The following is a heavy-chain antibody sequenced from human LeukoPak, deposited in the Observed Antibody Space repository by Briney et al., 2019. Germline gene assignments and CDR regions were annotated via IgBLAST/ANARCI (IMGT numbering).Heavy chain of an antibody. D-gene: IGHD2-15*01. Sequence: SETLSLTCTVSGGSISSYYWSWIRQPAGKGLEWIGRIYTSGSTNYNPSLKSRVTMSVDTSKNQFSLKLSSVTAADTAVYYCARDRGYCSGGSCYHWFDPWGQGTLVTVSS. CDR3: ARDRGYCSGGSCYHWFDP. CDR2: IYTSGST. J-gene: IGHJ5*02. CDR1: GGSISSYY. V-gene: IGHV4-4*07.